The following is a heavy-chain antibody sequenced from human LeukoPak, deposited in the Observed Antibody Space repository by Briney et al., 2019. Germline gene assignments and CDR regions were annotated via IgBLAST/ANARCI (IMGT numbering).Heavy chain of an antibody. V-gene: IGHV1-2*02. D-gene: IGHD2-15*01. CDR1: GYTFIGYY. CDR3: ARDVPPYCSGGSCYLFDY. CDR2: INPNSGGT. J-gene: IGHJ4*02. Sequence: GASVKVSCKASGYTFIGYYMHWVRQAPGQGLEWMGWINPNSGGTNYAQKFQGRVTMTRDTSISTAYMELSRLRSDDTAVYYCARDVPPYCSGGSCYLFDYWGQGTLVTVSS.